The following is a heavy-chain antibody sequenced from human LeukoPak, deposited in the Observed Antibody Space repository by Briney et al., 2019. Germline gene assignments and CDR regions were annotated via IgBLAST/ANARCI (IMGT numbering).Heavy chain of an antibody. CDR2: IDPSDSYT. CDR3: ASYGSGSYYKVDY. V-gene: IGHV5-10-1*01. CDR1: GYSFTSYW. Sequence: GESLKISCKSSGYSFTSYWISWVRQMPGKGLEWMGRIDPSDSYTNYSPSFQGHVTISADKSISTAYLQWSSLKASDTAMYYCASYGSGSYYKVDYWGQGTLVTVSS. J-gene: IGHJ4*02. D-gene: IGHD3-10*01.